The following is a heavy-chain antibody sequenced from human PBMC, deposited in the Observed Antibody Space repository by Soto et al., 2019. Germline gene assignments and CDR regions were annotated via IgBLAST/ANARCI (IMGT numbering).Heavy chain of an antibody. CDR2: IKSERDGGTA. V-gene: IGHV3-15*07. J-gene: IGHJ6*02. CDR3: TADMAWGLADGMDV. CDR1: GFTFTNAW. Sequence: EVQVVESGGDLVKPGGSLRLSCAASGFTFTNAWINWVRQAPGKGLEWVGRIKSERDGGTADYAAPVKGRFTISRDDSRSAPYLQMDSQKTEDTAVYYCTADMAWGLADGMDVWGQGTTVTVSS. D-gene: IGHD3-16*01.